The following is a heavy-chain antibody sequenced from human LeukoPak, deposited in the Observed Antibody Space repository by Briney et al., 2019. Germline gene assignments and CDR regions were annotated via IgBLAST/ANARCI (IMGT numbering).Heavy chain of an antibody. J-gene: IGHJ4*02. D-gene: IGHD4-17*01. CDR3: ARVYGDSRGYFDY. CDR2: ISGSGGST. CDR1: GFTFSSYA. V-gene: IGHV3-23*01. Sequence: PGGSLRLSCAASGFTFSSYAMSWVRQAPGKGLEWDSGISGSGGSTYYADSVKGRFTISRDNSKNTLYLQMNSLRAEDTAVYYCARVYGDSRGYFDYWGQGTLVTVSS.